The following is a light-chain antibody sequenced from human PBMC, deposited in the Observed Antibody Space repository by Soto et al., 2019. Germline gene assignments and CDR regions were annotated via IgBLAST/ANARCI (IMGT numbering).Light chain of an antibody. J-gene: IGKJ2*01. CDR3: HQYYSIPYT. V-gene: IGKV2-24*01. CDR2: KTS. CDR1: QSLVHSDGNTY. Sequence: DIVMTQTPLSSPVTLGQPASFSCRSSQSLVHSDGNTYLSWLHQRPGQPPRVLIYKTSHRFSGVPDRFSGSGAGTDFTLTISRLQAEDVAIYYCHQYYSIPYTFGQGTRLEI.